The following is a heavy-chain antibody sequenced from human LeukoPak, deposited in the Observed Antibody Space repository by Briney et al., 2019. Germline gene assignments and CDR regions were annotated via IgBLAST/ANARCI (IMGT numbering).Heavy chain of an antibody. CDR3: ARGAIAAAGTGRYYFDY. CDR1: GGTFSSYA. V-gene: IGHV1-69*06. Sequence: GASVKVSCKASGGTFSSYAISWVRQAPGQGLEWMGGIIPIFGTANYAQKFQGRVTITADKSTSTAYMELSSLRSEDTAVYYCARGAIAAAGTGRYYFDYWGQGTLVTVSS. CDR2: IIPIFGTA. D-gene: IGHD6-13*01. J-gene: IGHJ4*02.